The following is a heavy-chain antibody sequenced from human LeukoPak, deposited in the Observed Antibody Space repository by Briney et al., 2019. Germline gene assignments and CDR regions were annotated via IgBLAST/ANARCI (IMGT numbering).Heavy chain of an antibody. CDR1: GDSVSSNSAA. CDR3: ARPSYCSSSSCYYAFDM. D-gene: IGHD2-2*01. V-gene: IGHV6-1*01. J-gene: IGHJ3*02. CDR2: TYYRSKWYN. Sequence: SQTLSLTCAISGDSVSSNSAAWNWIRQSPSRGLEWLGRTYYRSKWYNDYAVSVKSRITINPDTSKNQFSLQLNSVTPEDTAVYYCARPSYCSSSSCYYAFDMWGQGTMVTVSS.